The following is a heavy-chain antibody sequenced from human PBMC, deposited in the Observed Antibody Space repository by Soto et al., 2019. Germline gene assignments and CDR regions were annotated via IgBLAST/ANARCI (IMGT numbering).Heavy chain of an antibody. CDR1: VGTFSSYA. CDR2: IIPIFGTA. Sequence: SVKVSCKASVGTFSSYAVSWVRQAPGQGLEWMGGIIPIFGTANYAQKFQGRVTITADESTRTAYMELSSLRSEDTAVYYCAFTYYYDSSGPSGAFDIWGQGTMVTVSS. D-gene: IGHD3-22*01. V-gene: IGHV1-69*13. J-gene: IGHJ3*02. CDR3: AFTYYYDSSGPSGAFDI.